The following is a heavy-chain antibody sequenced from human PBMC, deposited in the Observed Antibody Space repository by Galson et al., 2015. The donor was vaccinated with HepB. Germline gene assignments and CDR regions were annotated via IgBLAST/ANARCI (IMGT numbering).Heavy chain of an antibody. D-gene: IGHD3-22*01. CDR2: ISSSSSYT. J-gene: IGHJ4*02. Sequence: SLRLSCAASGFTFSDYYMSWIRQAPGKGLEWVSYISSSSSYTNYADSVKGRFTFSRDNAKNSLYLQMNSLRAEDTAVYYCALAEMGYDSSGYYDYWGQGTLVTVSS. V-gene: IGHV3-11*06. CDR1: GFTFSDYY. CDR3: ALAEMGYDSSGYYDY.